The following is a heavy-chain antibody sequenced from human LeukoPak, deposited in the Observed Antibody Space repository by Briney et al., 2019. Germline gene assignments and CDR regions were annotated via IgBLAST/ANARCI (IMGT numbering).Heavy chain of an antibody. D-gene: IGHD1-26*01. CDR2: IYYSGST. CDR3: ARVSPGATLNHFDY. Sequence: PSQTLSLTCTVSGGSISSGGYYWSWIRQHPGKGLEWIGYIYYSGSTNYNPSLKSRVTISVDTSKTQFSLKLSSVTAADTAVYYCARVSPGATLNHFDYWGQGTLVTVSS. CDR1: GGSISSGGYY. V-gene: IGHV4-61*08. J-gene: IGHJ4*02.